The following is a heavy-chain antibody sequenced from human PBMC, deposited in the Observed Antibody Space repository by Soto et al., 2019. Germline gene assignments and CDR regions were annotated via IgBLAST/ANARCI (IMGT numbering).Heavy chain of an antibody. Sequence: QVQLVESGGGVVQPGRSLRLSCAASGFTFSSYGMHWVRQAPGKGLEWVAVIWYDGSNKYYADSVKGRFTISRDNSKNTLYLQMNSLRAEDTAVYYCARDGWYYGSGRYHGMDVWGQGTTVTVSS. J-gene: IGHJ6*02. CDR1: GFTFSSYG. CDR2: IWYDGSNK. D-gene: IGHD3-10*01. CDR3: ARDGWYYGSGRYHGMDV. V-gene: IGHV3-33*01.